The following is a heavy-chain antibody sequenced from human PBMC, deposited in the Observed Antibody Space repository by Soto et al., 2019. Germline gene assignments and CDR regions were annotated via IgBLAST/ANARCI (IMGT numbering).Heavy chain of an antibody. CDR1: GFSLSKYK. V-gene: IGHV5-51*01. J-gene: IGHJ6*02. CDR2: INPGDSDT. Sequence: GESLKISCEGSGFSLSKYKIGWVRQMPGKGLEWMGIINPGDSDTRYSPSFQGHVTISADKSISTDYVQWSTLKASDTATYYCATAYGGSYYYYHGIEVWGQGTTVTV. CDR3: ATAYGGSYYYYHGIEV. D-gene: IGHD4-17*01.